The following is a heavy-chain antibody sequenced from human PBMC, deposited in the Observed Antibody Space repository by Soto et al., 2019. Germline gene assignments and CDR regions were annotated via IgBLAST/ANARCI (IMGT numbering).Heavy chain of an antibody. CDR1: GFTFSSYG. V-gene: IGHV3-30*18. CDR3: AKNGGGSDGVLDY. D-gene: IGHD1-26*01. J-gene: IGHJ4*02. CDR2: ISYDGSNK. Sequence: QVQLVESGGGVVQPGRSLRLSCAASGFTFSSYGMHWVRQAPGKGLEWVAVISYDGSNKYYADSVKGRFTISRDNSKNTLYLQMNSLRAEDTAVYYCAKNGGGSDGVLDYWGQGTLVTVSS.